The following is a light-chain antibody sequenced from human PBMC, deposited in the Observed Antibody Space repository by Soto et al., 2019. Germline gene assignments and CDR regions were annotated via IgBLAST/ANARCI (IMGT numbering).Light chain of an antibody. CDR3: MQGSHWPWT. CDR2: SVS. J-gene: IGKJ1*01. V-gene: IGKV2-30*02. CDR1: QSLLHSDGYNY. Sequence: VMTQSPLSLPVTPGEPASISCRSGQSLLHSDGYNYLAWYLQKPGHSPRRLIYSVSNRDSGVPDRFSGSGSGTDFTLKISRVEAEDVGLYYCMQGSHWPWTFGQGTKVAIK.